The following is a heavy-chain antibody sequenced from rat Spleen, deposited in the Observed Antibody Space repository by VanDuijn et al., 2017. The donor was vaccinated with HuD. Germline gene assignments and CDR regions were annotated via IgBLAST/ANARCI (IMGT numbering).Heavy chain of an antibody. CDR2: ISYDGLNV. CDR1: GFTFSDYY. V-gene: IGHV5-20*01. D-gene: IGHD1-10*01. CDR3: TREGYNSWGAFAY. Sequence: EVQLVESDGGLVQPGRSLKLSCAASGFTFSDYYMAWVRQAPTKGLEWVATISYDGLNVYYRDSVKGRFTVSRDNAKSSLYLQMDSLRSEDTAIYFCTREGYNSWGAFAYWGQGTLVTVSS. J-gene: IGHJ3*01.